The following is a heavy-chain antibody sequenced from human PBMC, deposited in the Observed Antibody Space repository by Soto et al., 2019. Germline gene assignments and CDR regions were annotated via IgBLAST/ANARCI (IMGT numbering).Heavy chain of an antibody. CDR3: ARASRVVVVVAATRLGY. CDR2: ISYDGSNK. Sequence: GGSLRLSCAASGFTFSSYAMHWVRQAPGKGLEWVAVISYDGSNKYYADSVKGRFTISRDNSKNTLYLQMNSLRAEDTAVYYCARASRVVVVVAATRLGYWGQGTLVTVPQ. V-gene: IGHV3-30-3*01. D-gene: IGHD2-15*01. J-gene: IGHJ4*02. CDR1: GFTFSSYA.